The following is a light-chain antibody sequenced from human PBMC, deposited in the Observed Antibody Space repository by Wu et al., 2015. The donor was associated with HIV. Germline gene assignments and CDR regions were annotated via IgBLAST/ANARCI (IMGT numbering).Light chain of an antibody. CDR3: QQYNNWPPLT. J-gene: IGKJ4*01. Sequence: EIVLTQSPGTLSLSPGERATLSCRASQSISNNYLAWYQQKPGQPPRVLIYGASTRATGIPARFSGSGSGTEFTLTISSMQSEDFAVYYCQQYNNWPPLTFGGGTKVEIK. CDR1: QSISNN. CDR2: GAS. V-gene: IGKV3-15*01.